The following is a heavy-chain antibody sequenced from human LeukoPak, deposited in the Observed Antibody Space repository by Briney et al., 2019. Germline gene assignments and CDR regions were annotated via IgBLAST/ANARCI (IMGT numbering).Heavy chain of an antibody. CDR3: ARQYSSSPFDY. V-gene: IGHV1-69*05. J-gene: IGHJ4*02. D-gene: IGHD6-6*01. CDR2: IIPIFGTA. Sequence: SVKVSCKASGGTFSSCAISWVRQAPGQGREWMGGIIPIFGTANYAQKFQGRVTITTDESTSTAYMELSSLRSEDTAVYYCARQYSSSPFDYWGQGTLVTVSS. CDR1: GGTFSSCA.